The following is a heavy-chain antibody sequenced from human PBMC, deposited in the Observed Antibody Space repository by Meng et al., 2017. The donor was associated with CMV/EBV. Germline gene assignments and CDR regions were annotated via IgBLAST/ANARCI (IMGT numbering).Heavy chain of an antibody. CDR3: ARKVTQYCSSTSCYTRSYWYFDL. CDR2: IRYDGSNK. CDR1: GFTFSSYA. D-gene: IGHD2-2*02. V-gene: IGHV3-30*02. Sequence: GESLKISCAASGFTFSSYAMHWVRQAPGKGLEWVAFIRYDGSNKYYADSVKGRFTISRDNSKNTLYLQMNSLRAEDTAVYYCARKVTQYCSSTSCYTRSYWYFDLWGRGTLVTVSS. J-gene: IGHJ2*01.